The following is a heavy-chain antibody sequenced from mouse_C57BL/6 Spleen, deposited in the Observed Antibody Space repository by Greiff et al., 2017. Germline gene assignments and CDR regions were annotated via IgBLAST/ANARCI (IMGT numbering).Heavy chain of an antibody. J-gene: IGHJ3*01. CDR1: GFTFSSYG. CDR2: ISSGGSYT. Sequence: EVKLMESGGDLVKPGGSLKLSCAASGFTFSSYGMSWVRQTPDKRLEWVATISSGGSYTYYPDSVKGRFTISRDNAKNTLYLQMSSLKSEDTAMYDCARRNMGDYDAWFAYWGQGTLVTVSA. V-gene: IGHV5-6*02. D-gene: IGHD2-4*01. CDR3: ARRNMGDYDAWFAY.